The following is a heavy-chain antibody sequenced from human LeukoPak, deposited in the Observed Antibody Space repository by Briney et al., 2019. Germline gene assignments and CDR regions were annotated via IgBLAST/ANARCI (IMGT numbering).Heavy chain of an antibody. D-gene: IGHD1-1*01. CDR3: AKGTGDALAYYYMDV. J-gene: IGHJ6*03. CDR1: GFTFDDYA. V-gene: IGHV3-9*03. Sequence: PGGSLRLSCAASGFTFDDYAMHWVRHAPGKGLEWVSGISWNSGSIGYADSVKGRFTISRDNAKNSLYLQMNSLRAEDMALYYCAKGTGDALAYYYMDVWGKGTTVTVSS. CDR2: ISWNSGSI.